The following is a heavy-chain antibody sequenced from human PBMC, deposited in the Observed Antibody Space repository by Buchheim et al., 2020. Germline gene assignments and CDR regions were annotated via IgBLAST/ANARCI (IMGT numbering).Heavy chain of an antibody. CDR3: ARAVVINYFDY. D-gene: IGHD3-22*01. V-gene: IGHV3-33*01. CDR2: IWYDGSNK. Sequence: QVQLVESGGGVLQPGRSLRLSCAASGFTFSSYGMHWVRQAPGKGLEWVAVIWYDGSNKYYADSVKGRFTISRDNSKHTLYLQMNSLRAEDTAVYYCARAVVINYFDYWGQGTL. CDR1: GFTFSSYG. J-gene: IGHJ4*02.